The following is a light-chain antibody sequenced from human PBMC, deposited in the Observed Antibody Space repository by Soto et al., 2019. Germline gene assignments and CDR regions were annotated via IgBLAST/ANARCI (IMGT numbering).Light chain of an antibody. CDR1: QSVLYSSNNKSY. J-gene: IGKJ2*01. CDR3: QQYYSTPPYT. CDR2: WAS. V-gene: IGKV4-1*01. Sequence: DIVMTQSPDSLAVSLGERATINCKSSQSVLYSSNNKSYLAWYRQKPGQPPKLLIYWASIRESGVPDRISGSGSGTDFTLTISSLQAEDVAVYYCQQYYSTPPYTFGQGTKLEIK.